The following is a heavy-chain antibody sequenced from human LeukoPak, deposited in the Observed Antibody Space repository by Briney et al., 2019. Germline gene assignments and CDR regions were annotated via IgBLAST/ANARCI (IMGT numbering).Heavy chain of an antibody. D-gene: IGHD1-14*01. CDR2: INPDSGGT. CDR3: ARDHLLFRQPPNWFDP. CDR1: GYTFSDYY. J-gene: IGHJ5*02. V-gene: IGHV1-2*02. Sequence: ASVKVSCKASGYTFSDYYMHWVRQAPGQGLEWMGWINPDSGGTKYAQKFQDRGTMTSDTSISTAYMELSRLRSDDTAVYYCARDHLLFRQPPNWFDPWGQGTLVTVSS.